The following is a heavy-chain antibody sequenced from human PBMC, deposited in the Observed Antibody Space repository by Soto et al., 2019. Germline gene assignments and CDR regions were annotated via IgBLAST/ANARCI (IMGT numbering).Heavy chain of an antibody. V-gene: IGHV4-30-2*01. J-gene: IGHJ5*02. CDR1: GGSISSGGYS. CDR3: ARLPSP. CDR2: IYHSGNT. Sequence: QLQLQESGSGLVKPSQTLSLTCAVSGGSISSGGYSWSWIRQPPGKGLEWIGYIYHSGNTYYNPSLQNRVTISVARAQNPFSLKLSSVTAADTAVYYCARLPSPGGQGTLVTVSS.